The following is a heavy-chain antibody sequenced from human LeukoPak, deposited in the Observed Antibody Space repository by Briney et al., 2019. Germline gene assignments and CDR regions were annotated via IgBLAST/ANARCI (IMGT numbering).Heavy chain of an antibody. CDR3: ARRRYYDFWSGYYKAAFDI. CDR2: IYPGDSDT. D-gene: IGHD3-3*01. Sequence: GESLKISCKGSGYSFTSYWIGWVRQMPGKGLEWMGIIYPGDSDTRYSPSFQGQVTIPADKSISTAYLQWSSLKASDTAMYYCARRRYYDFWSGYYKAAFDIWGQGTMVTVSS. J-gene: IGHJ3*02. CDR1: GYSFTSYW. V-gene: IGHV5-51*01.